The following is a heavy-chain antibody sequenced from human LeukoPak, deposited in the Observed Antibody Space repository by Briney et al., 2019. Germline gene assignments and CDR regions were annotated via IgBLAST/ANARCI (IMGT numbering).Heavy chain of an antibody. CDR3: TRDTGTTGEVKFDP. V-gene: IGHV4-4*07. CDR1: GGSVSDYY. Sequence: SETLSLTCTISGGSVSDYYWSWIRQPAGKGLEWIGRIYTSGSTTYNPPLKSRVTMSVDTSKSQFSLNLMSVTAADTAVYYCTRDTGTTGEVKFDPWGQGTLVTVSS. D-gene: IGHD4-17*01. CDR2: IYTSGST. J-gene: IGHJ5*02.